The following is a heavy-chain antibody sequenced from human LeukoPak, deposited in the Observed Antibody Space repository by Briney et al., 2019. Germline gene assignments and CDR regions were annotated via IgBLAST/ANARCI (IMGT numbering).Heavy chain of an antibody. CDR1: GFSVSNFY. Sequence: PGGSLRLSCAGSGFSVSNFYVNWDRQAPGKGLEWVSLIRDSGATFYADSVKGRFTISRDNSKNTIYLQMNRLRVEDTAVYFCARDRAVTQVWVEFDSWGQGTQVTVSS. CDR3: ARDRAVTQVWVEFDS. V-gene: IGHV3-66*03. D-gene: IGHD3-16*01. J-gene: IGHJ5*01. CDR2: IRDSGAT.